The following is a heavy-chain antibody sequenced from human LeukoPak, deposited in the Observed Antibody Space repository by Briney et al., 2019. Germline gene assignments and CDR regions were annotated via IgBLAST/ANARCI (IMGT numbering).Heavy chain of an antibody. V-gene: IGHV3-20*04. J-gene: IGHJ4*02. CDR2: IDWNGVST. CDR3: ARNGTAPDAYFDY. CDR1: VFHFDDYL. Sequence: RPGGPLSLLCAASVFHFDDYLMTRVPRAPGKAPEGLSTIDWNGVSTGYADSVKGRFTISRDNAKNSLYLQMNSLRAEDTALFYCARNGTAPDAYFDYWGQGTLVTVSS. D-gene: IGHD1-14*01.